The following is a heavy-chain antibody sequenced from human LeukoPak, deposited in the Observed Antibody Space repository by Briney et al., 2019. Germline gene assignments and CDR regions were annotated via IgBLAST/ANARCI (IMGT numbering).Heavy chain of an antibody. CDR1: GFTVSSNY. CDR3: ARKGVARAFDI. D-gene: IGHD5-12*01. Sequence: PGGSLRLSCAASGFTVSSNYMSWVRQAPGKGLEWVSVIYSGGSTYYADSVKGRFTISRDNSKNTLYLQMNSLRAEDTAVYYCARKGVARAFDIWGQGTMVTVSS. J-gene: IGHJ3*02. CDR2: IYSGGST. V-gene: IGHV3-53*01.